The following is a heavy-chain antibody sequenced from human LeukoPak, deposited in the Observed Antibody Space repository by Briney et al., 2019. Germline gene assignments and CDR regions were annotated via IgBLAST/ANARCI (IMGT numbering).Heavy chain of an antibody. CDR2: ISGSGGRT. V-gene: IGHV3-23*01. D-gene: IGHD1-26*01. Sequence: GGSLRLSCAASGFTFSSYGMSWVRQAPGKGLEWVSAISGSGGRTYYADSVKGRFTISRDNSKNTLYLQMNSLRAEDTAVYYCAKGRKNSGSELFDYWGQGTLVTVSS. CDR3: AKGRKNSGSELFDY. CDR1: GFTFSSYG. J-gene: IGHJ4*02.